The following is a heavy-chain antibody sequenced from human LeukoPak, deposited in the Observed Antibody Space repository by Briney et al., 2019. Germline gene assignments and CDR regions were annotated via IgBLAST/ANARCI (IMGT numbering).Heavy chain of an antibody. CDR2: IYTSGST. CDR3: ARDNVKYYYYYMDV. D-gene: IGHD3-16*01. Sequence: SETLSLTCTVSGGSISSYYWSWIRQPAGKGLEWIGRIYTSGSTNYNPSLKSRVTISVDKSKNQFSLKLSSVTAADMAVYYCARDNVKYYYYYMDVWGKGTTVTVSS. V-gene: IGHV4-4*07. J-gene: IGHJ6*03. CDR1: GGSISSYY.